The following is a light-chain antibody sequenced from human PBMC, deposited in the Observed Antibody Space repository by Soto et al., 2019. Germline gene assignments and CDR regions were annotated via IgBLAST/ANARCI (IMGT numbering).Light chain of an antibody. V-gene: IGKV1-27*01. J-gene: IGKJ4*01. CDR3: QKYNSAPLT. Sequence: DILVIQFPSSPFASLGDRVTITCRANQAIGVYLAWFQQQPGKVPKLLIYAASALQSGVPSRFSGSGSGTDFTLTISSLQPEDIATYYCQKYNSAPLTFGGGTKVDIK. CDR2: AAS. CDR1: QAIGVY.